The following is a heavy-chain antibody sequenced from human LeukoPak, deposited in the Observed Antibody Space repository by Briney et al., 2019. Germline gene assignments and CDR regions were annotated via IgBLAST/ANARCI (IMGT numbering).Heavy chain of an antibody. Sequence: SETLSLTCAVYGGSFSGYYWSWIRQPPGKGLEWIGEINHSGSTNYNPSLKSRVTISVDTSKNQFSLKLSSVTAADTAVYYCARNGVATIKFDYWGQGTLVTVSS. V-gene: IGHV4-34*01. CDR2: INHSGST. D-gene: IGHD5-12*01. J-gene: IGHJ4*02. CDR1: GGSFSGYY. CDR3: ARNGVATIKFDY.